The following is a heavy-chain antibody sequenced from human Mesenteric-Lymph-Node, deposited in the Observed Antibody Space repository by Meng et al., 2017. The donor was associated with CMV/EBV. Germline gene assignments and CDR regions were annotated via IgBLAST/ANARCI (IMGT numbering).Heavy chain of an antibody. Sequence: SETLSLTCAVYGGPFSDYYWNWIRQPPGKGLEWIGEIKHSGSTNYNPSLKSRVTISVDTSKHQFSLKLASVTAADTAVYYCARLSSTTYSYYYGLDVWGQGTTVTVSS. CDR1: GGPFSDYY. CDR3: ARLSSTTYSYYYGLDV. D-gene: IGHD2-2*01. J-gene: IGHJ6*02. CDR2: IKHSGST. V-gene: IGHV4-34*01.